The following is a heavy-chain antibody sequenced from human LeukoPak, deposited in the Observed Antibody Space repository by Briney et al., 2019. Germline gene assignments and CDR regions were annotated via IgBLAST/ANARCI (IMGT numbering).Heavy chain of an antibody. Sequence: GGSLRLSCAASGFLFRDYGMHWVRQTPGKGLESVACISYDEAKRDYSDSVKGRFAISRDNSKNTLDLHIDRVRTEDTGVYYCARDSSGFFYSLDYWGHGTLVTVSS. CDR2: ISYDEAKR. CDR1: GFLFRDYG. D-gene: IGHD3-22*01. CDR3: ARDSSGFFYSLDY. V-gene: IGHV3-30*09. J-gene: IGHJ4*01.